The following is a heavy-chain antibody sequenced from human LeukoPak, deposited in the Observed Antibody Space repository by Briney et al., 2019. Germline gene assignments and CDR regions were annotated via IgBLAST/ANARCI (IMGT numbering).Heavy chain of an antibody. V-gene: IGHV3-73*01. CDR3: AKDSSGYEIYYYYGMDV. CDR1: GFTFSGST. Sequence: PGGSLRLSCAASGFTFSGSTMHWVRQASGKGLEWVGRIRSKANSYATAYAASVKGRFTISRDDSKNTAYLQMNSLKTEDTAVYYCAKDSSGYEIYYYYGMDVWGQGTTVTVSS. CDR2: IRSKANSYAT. D-gene: IGHD5-12*01. J-gene: IGHJ6*02.